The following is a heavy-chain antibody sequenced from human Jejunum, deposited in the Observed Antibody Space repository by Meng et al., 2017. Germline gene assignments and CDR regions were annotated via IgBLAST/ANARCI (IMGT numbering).Heavy chain of an antibody. J-gene: IGHJ6*02. Sequence: GESLKISCVVSGFTFRNSWMSWVRQAPGKGLEWVANIKQDGSEEYYVDSVKGRFSISRDNAKNSLHLQMNSLRAEDTAVYYCARDFLGVFMVRGTIAYQYYGMDVWGQGTKVT. V-gene: IGHV3-7*01. CDR2: IKQDGSEE. CDR3: ARDFLGVFMVRGTIAYQYYGMDV. D-gene: IGHD3-10*01. CDR1: GFTFRNSW.